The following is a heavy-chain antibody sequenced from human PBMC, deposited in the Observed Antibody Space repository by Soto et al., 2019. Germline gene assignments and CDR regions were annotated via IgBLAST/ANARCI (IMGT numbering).Heavy chain of an antibody. Sequence: ASVKVSCKASGYTFTSYDINWVRQATGQGLEWMGWMNPNSGNTGYAQKFQGRVTMTRNTSISTAYMELSSLRSEDTAVYYCAKASVAGTYYYYMDVWGKGTTVTVSS. V-gene: IGHV1-8*01. D-gene: IGHD6-19*01. CDR3: AKASVAGTYYYYMDV. CDR1: GYTFTSYD. J-gene: IGHJ6*03. CDR2: MNPNSGNT.